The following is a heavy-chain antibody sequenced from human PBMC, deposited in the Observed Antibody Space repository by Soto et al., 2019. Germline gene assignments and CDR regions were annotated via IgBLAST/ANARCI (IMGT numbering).Heavy chain of an antibody. J-gene: IGHJ6*02. CDR3: AGHYPPLLYGSGPWDV. D-gene: IGHD3-10*01. CDR1: GGSISNTY. V-gene: IGHV4-59*08. Sequence: QVQLQESGPGLMRPSETLSLTCTVSGGSISNTYWSWIRLSPGKGLEWIGYIYSSGSTNYNPSLASPVTISVDTSKNQFSLNLTSLIAAGTAVYYCAGHYPPLLYGSGPWDVWGQGTTVTVSS. CDR2: IYSSGST.